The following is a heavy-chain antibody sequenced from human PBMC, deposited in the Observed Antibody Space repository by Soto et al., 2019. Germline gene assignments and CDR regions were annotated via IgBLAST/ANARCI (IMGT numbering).Heavy chain of an antibody. D-gene: IGHD3-3*01. V-gene: IGHV4-39*01. CDR1: GGSISSSSYY. CDR2: IDCSGST. J-gene: IGHJ5*02. CDR3: ARLFAGVVIDGFDL. Sequence: QLQLQESRPGLVKPSETRSLTCTVTGGSISSSSYYWGWSRQPPAKGLEWIGSIDCSGSTYYNTSTKSLVHISVVSSNEKFSLKIFSVNATGTAVYYCARLFAGVVIDGFDLRGNGTIVIGAS.